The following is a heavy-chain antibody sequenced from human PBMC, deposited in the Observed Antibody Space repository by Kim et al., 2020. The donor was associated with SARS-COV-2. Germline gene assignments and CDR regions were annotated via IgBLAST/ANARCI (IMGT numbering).Heavy chain of an antibody. Sequence: GGSLRLSCAASGFTFSSYEMNWVRQAPGKGLEWVSYIGSSGGSIYYADSVKGRFTISRDNAENSLYLQMNSLKAEDTAVYYCAREYSSSFADAFDIWGQG. CDR2: IGSSGGSI. CDR3: AREYSSSFADAFDI. V-gene: IGHV3-48*03. D-gene: IGHD6-6*01. J-gene: IGHJ3*02. CDR1: GFTFSSYE.